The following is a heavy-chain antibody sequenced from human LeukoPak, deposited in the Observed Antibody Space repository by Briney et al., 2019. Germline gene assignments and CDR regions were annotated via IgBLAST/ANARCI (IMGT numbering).Heavy chain of an antibody. CDR3: ARGSGLFDSGTAGDI. Sequence: GGSLRLSCAASGFTFSGSTMHWVRQASGKGLEWVGHIRSRAHSYATAYSASVKGRFTISRDDSKNTAYLQMNSLRAEDTALYYCARGSGLFDSGTAGDIWGQGTMVTVSS. J-gene: IGHJ3*02. CDR1: GFTFSGST. D-gene: IGHD3-10*01. V-gene: IGHV3-73*01. CDR2: IRSRAHSYAT.